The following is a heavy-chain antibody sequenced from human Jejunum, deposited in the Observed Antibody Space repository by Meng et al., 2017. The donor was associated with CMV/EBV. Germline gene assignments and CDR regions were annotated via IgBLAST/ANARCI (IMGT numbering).Heavy chain of an antibody. J-gene: IGHJ4*02. Sequence: FSNYWMDWIRQAREKGLEWVSLISDDSNSAYYTDSVEGRFTISRDNSRNTLYMKMNSLRSEDTAVYYCAKLHKVGYCGSTDCYPDYWGQGTLVTVSS. CDR2: ISDDSNSA. CDR1: FSNYW. CDR3: AKLHKVGYCGSTDCYPDY. V-gene: IGHV3-23*01. D-gene: IGHD2-2*03.